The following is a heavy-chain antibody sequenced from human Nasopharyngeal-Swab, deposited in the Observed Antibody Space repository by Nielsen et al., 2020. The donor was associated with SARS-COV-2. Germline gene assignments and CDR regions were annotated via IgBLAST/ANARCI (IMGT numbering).Heavy chain of an antibody. D-gene: IGHD6-13*01. CDR1: GGSISSYY. J-gene: IGHJ4*02. Sequence: SETLSLTCTVLGGSISSYYWSWIRQPPGKGLEWIGYIYYSGSTNYNPSLKSRVTISVDTSKNQFSLKLSSVTAADTAVYYCARRSSWYYLDYWGQGILVTVSS. CDR2: IYYSGST. CDR3: ARRSSWYYLDY. V-gene: IGHV4-59*08.